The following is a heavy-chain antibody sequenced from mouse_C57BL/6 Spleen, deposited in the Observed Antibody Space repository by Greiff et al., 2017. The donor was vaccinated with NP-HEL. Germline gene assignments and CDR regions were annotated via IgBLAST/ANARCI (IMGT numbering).Heavy chain of an antibody. J-gene: IGHJ1*03. CDR2: INYDGSST. CDR3: ARDTDGYYEGYWYFDV. V-gene: IGHV5-16*01. D-gene: IGHD2-3*01. CDR1: GFTFSDYY. Sequence: DVKLVESEGGLVQPGSSMKLSCTASGFTFSDYYMAWVRQVPEKGLEWVANINYDGSSTYYLDSLKSRFIISRDNAKNILYLQMSSLKSEDTATYYCARDTDGYYEGYWYFDVWGTGTTVTVSS.